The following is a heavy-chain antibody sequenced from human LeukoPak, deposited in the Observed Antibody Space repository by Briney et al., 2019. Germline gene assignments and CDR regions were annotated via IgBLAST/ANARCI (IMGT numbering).Heavy chain of an antibody. Sequence: SETLSLTCTVSGGSISGYYWSWIRQPPGKGLEWIGYIYYSGSTNYNPSLKSRVTISVDTSKNQFSLKLSSVTAADTAVYYCARNPGDGYYDFWSGPSPFDYWGQGTLVTVSS. CDR1: GGSISGYY. CDR2: IYYSGST. J-gene: IGHJ4*02. CDR3: ARNPGDGYYDFWSGPSPFDY. V-gene: IGHV4-59*01. D-gene: IGHD3-3*01.